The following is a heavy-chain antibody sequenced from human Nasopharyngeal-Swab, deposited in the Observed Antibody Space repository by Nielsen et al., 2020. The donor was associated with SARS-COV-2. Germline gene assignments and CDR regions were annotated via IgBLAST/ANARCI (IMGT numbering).Heavy chain of an antibody. CDR2: ISSDGTNK. D-gene: IGHD2-15*01. CDR3: AKDWWKLDY. Sequence: GESLKISCAASGFTFSSYGMHWVRQAPGKGLEWVAVISSDGTNKYYADSVKGRFTISRDNSKNTLYLQMNSLRDDDTAVYYCAKDWWKLDYWGQGTLVTVSS. V-gene: IGHV3-30*18. CDR1: GFTFSSYG. J-gene: IGHJ4*02.